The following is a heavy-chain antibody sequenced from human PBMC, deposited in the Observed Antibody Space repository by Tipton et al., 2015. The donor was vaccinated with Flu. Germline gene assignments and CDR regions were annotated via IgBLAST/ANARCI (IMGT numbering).Heavy chain of an antibody. CDR3: ARDRGWPAALDY. CDR1: GGSISYYY. CDR2: SYYSGST. D-gene: IGHD3-10*01. V-gene: IGHV4-59*01. Sequence: TLSLTCTVSGGSISYYYWNWIRQTPGKGLEWIGFSYYSGSTSYNPSPKSRVTISVDTSRNQFSLNLKSVTAADTAVYYCARDRGWPAALDYWSQGILVAVSS. J-gene: IGHJ4*02.